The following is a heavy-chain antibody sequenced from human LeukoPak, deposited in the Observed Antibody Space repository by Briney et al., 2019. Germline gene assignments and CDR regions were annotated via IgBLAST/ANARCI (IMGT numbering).Heavy chain of an antibody. CDR3: ARTAKYCSGGSCYSTVYYFDY. CDR2: INHSGST. CDR1: GGSFSGYY. Sequence: SETLSLTCAVYGGSFSGYYWSWIRQPPGKGLEWIGEINHSGSTNYNPSLKSRVTISVDTSKYQFSLKLSSVTAADTAVYYCARTAKYCSGGSCYSTVYYFDYWGQGTLVTVSS. D-gene: IGHD2-15*01. J-gene: IGHJ4*02. V-gene: IGHV4-34*01.